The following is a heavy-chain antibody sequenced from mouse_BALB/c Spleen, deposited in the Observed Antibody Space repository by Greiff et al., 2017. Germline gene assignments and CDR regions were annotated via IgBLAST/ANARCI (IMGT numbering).Heavy chain of an antibody. Sequence: EVKLLESGGGLVQPGGSLKLSCAASGFDFSRYWMSWVRQAPGKGLEWIGEINPDSSTINYTPSLKDKFIISRDNAKNTLYLQMSKVRSEDTALYYCARPSLYDYGYFDYWGQGTTLTVSS. D-gene: IGHD2-4*01. CDR1: GFDFSRYW. J-gene: IGHJ2*01. CDR2: INPDSSTI. V-gene: IGHV4-1*02. CDR3: ARPSLYDYGYFDY.